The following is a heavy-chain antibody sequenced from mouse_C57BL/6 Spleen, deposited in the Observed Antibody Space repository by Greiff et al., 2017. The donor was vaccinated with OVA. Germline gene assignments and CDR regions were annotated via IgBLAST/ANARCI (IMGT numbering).Heavy chain of an antibody. CDR3: VRRGWDYWYFDV. J-gene: IGHJ1*03. V-gene: IGHV10-1*01. CDR2: IRSKSNNYAT. D-gene: IGHD3-3*01. Sequence: EVQLVESGGGLVQPKGSLKLSCAASGFSFNTYAMNWVRQAPGTGLEWVARIRSKSNNYATYYADSVKDRFTISRADSESMLYLQMNNLKTEDTAMDYCVRRGWDYWYFDVWGTGTTVTVSS. CDR1: GFSFNTYA.